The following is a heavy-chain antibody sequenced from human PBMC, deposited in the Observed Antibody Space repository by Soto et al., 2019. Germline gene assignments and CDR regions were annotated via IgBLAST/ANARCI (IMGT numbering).Heavy chain of an antibody. Sequence: EVQLVESGGGLVQPGGSLRLSCAASGFTFSAHYMDWVRQAPGKGLEWVGRTRNKANSYTTEYAASVKGRFTISRDDSESSLYLQMNSLKTVDTAVYYCASSLGYCSTTSCHHYYFDFWGQGTLVTVSS. D-gene: IGHD2-2*01. CDR3: ASSLGYCSTTSCHHYYFDF. CDR2: TRNKANSYTT. CDR1: GFTFSAHY. J-gene: IGHJ4*02. V-gene: IGHV3-72*01.